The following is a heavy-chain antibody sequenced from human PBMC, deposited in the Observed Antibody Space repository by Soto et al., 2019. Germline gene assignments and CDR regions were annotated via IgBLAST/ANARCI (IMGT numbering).Heavy chain of an antibody. Sequence: QITLKESGPTLVQPTQTLTLTCTFSGFSLSTSAAAVGWIRQPPGKALEWLALISGDDDKRYSPSLKSRLTSPKDTSINQVVLTMPNMNPVDTATYFCAHRAGGYRSGFNWFDPWGHGILVTVSS. D-gene: IGHD5-18*01. V-gene: IGHV2-5*02. CDR1: GFSLSTSAAA. J-gene: IGHJ5*02. CDR2: ISGDDDK. CDR3: AHRAGGYRSGFNWFDP.